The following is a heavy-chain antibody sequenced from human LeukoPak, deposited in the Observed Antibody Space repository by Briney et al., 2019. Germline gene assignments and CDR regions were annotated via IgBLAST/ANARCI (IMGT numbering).Heavy chain of an antibody. J-gene: IGHJ4*02. D-gene: IGHD2-8*02. V-gene: IGHV4-39*01. Sequence: KPSETLSLTCTVSGGSISSSSYYWGWIRQPPGKGLEWLGSIYYSGSTYYKPSLKSRVTISVDTPKNQFSLTLSSVTAADTALYYCARMGRLGEDRPAYVLDYWGQGTLVTVSS. CDR2: IYYSGST. CDR1: GGSISSSSYY. CDR3: ARMGRLGEDRPAYVLDY.